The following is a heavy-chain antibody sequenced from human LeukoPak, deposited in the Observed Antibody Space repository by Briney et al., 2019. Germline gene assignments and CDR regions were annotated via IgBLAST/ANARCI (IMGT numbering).Heavy chain of an antibody. Sequence: PGGSLRLSCAASGVIFSDYDVHGGREGPGKGLEFVSAITSNGGRTFYANSVKGRFTISRDNSKNALYLQMDSLRADDMAVYYCARGAASGGYDYWGQGALVTVSS. J-gene: IGHJ4*02. CDR2: ITSNGGRT. V-gene: IGHV3-64*01. CDR1: GVIFSDYD. D-gene: IGHD3-10*01. CDR3: ARGAASGGYDY.